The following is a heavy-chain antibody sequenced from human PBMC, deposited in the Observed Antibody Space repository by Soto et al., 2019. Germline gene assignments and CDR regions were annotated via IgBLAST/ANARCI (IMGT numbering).Heavy chain of an antibody. CDR3: ARPLIKIFGVVHDAFDI. V-gene: IGHV1-69*13. J-gene: IGHJ3*02. Sequence: SVKVSCKASGGTFSSYAISWVRQAPGQGLEWMGGIIPIFGTANYAQQFQGRVTINADESTSTAYMELSSLRSEDTAVYYCARPLIKIFGVVHDAFDIWGQGTMVTVSS. D-gene: IGHD3-3*01. CDR1: GGTFSSYA. CDR2: IIPIFGTA.